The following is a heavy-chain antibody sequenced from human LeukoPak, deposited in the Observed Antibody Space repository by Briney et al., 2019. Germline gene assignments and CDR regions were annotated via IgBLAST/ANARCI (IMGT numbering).Heavy chain of an antibody. Sequence: SETLSLTCTVSGGSVSSGSYYWSWIRQPPGTGLEWIGYIYYSGSTNYNPSLKSRVTISVDTPKNQFSLKLSSVTAADTAVYYCARDSAINWFDPWGQGTLVTVSS. CDR3: ARDSAINWFDP. CDR2: IYYSGST. CDR1: GGSVSSGSYY. V-gene: IGHV4-61*01. J-gene: IGHJ5*02.